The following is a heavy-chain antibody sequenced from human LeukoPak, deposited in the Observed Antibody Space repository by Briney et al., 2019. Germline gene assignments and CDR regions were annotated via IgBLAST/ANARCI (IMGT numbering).Heavy chain of an antibody. CDR3: ARGERLSYYNYMDV. Sequence: GGSLRLSCAASGFTFSIYWMYWVRQAPGKGLVWVSGINSDGSSTTYADFVKGRFTISRDNAKNTLYLQMNSLRAEDTAVYYCARGERLSYYNYMDVWGKGTTVTVSS. V-gene: IGHV3-74*01. CDR2: INSDGSST. J-gene: IGHJ6*03. D-gene: IGHD2-21*01. CDR1: GFTFSIYW.